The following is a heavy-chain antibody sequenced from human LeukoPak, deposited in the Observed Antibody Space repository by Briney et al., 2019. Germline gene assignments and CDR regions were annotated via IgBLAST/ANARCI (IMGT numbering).Heavy chain of an antibody. Sequence: GGSLRLSCAASGFTFSSYSMNWVRQAPGKGLEWVSYIRSSSSIRYYADSVKGRFTISRDNAKDSLYLQMNSLRVEDTAIYYCARDGPRAPGLFDYWGQGTLVTVSS. J-gene: IGHJ4*02. CDR2: IRSSSSIR. V-gene: IGHV3-48*01. D-gene: IGHD1-1*01. CDR3: ARDGPRAPGLFDY. CDR1: GFTFSSYS.